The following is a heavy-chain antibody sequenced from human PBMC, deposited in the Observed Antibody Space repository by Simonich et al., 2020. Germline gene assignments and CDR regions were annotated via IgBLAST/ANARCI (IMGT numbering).Heavy chain of an antibody. CDR1: GFTFSSYW. Sequence: EVQLVESGGGLVQPGGSLRLSCAASGFTFSSYWMSGVRQAPGKGLEWGANIKQNGSEKYYVDYVKGRFTISRDNAKNSLYLQMNSLRAEDTAVYYCARAAGIAVAGHFDYWGQGTLVTVSS. J-gene: IGHJ4*02. V-gene: IGHV3-7*01. CDR3: ARAAGIAVAGHFDY. CDR2: IKQNGSEK. D-gene: IGHD6-19*01.